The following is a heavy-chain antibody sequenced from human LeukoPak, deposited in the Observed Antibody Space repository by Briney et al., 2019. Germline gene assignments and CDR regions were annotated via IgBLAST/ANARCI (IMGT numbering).Heavy chain of an antibody. V-gene: IGHV7-4-1*02. CDR3: ARFRPHGYYDTFDI. D-gene: IGHD5-18*01. J-gene: IGHJ3*02. Sequence: ASGKVSCKASGYTFTNYGVNWVRQAPGEGLEWMGWINTNSGDPTYAQGFTGRFVFSLDTSVSTAYLQISSLRAEDTAVYYCARFRPHGYYDTFDIWGQGTMVTVS. CDR2: INTNSGDP. CDR1: GYTFTNYG.